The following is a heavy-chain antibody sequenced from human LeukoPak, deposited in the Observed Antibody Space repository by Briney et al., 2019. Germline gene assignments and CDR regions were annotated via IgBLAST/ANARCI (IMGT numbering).Heavy chain of an antibody. CDR3: VKGVDYGGNSNLDY. CDR2: ITGSGGST. CDR1: GFTFSSYA. V-gene: IGHV3-23*01. D-gene: IGHD4-23*01. Sequence: GGSLRLSCAASGFTFSSYAMSRVRQAPGKGLEWVSAITGSGGSTYYADSVKGRFTISRDIPRSTLFLQMNSLRAEDTAVYYCVKGVDYGGNSNLDYWGQGTLVTVSS. J-gene: IGHJ4*02.